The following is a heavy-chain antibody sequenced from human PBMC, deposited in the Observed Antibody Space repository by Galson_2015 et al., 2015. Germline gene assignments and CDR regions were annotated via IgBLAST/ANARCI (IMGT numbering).Heavy chain of an antibody. CDR2: ITSTGDTT. Sequence: SLRLSCAASAFAFSIYDMNWIRQAPGKGLEWVSYITSTGDTTYYADSVKGRFTISRDNAKNSLYLEMNSLRAEDTAVYYCARPDRVGEGLAPWGRGTLVTGSS. CDR1: AFAFSIYD. CDR3: ARPDRVGEGLAP. V-gene: IGHV3-48*03. D-gene: IGHD3-10*01. J-gene: IGHJ5*02.